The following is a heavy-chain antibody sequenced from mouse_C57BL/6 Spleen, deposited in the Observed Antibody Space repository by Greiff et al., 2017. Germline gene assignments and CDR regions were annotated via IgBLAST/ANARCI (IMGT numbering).Heavy chain of an antibody. Sequence: QVQLQQSGPELVKPGASVKLSCKASGYTFTSYDINWVKQRPGQGLEWIGWIYPRDGSTKYNEKFKGKATLTVDTSSSTAYMELHSLTSEDSAVYFCARSRALYYSNSYYAMDYWGQGTSVTVSS. CDR3: ARSRALYYSNSYYAMDY. CDR1: GYTFTSYD. J-gene: IGHJ4*01. V-gene: IGHV1-85*01. CDR2: IYPRDGST. D-gene: IGHD2-5*01.